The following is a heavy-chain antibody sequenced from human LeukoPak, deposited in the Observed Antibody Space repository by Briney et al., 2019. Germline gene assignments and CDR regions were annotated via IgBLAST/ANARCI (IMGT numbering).Heavy chain of an antibody. J-gene: IGHJ4*02. CDR3: AKDINGFAY. V-gene: IGHV3-9*01. D-gene: IGHD2-8*01. CDR2: ISLNSGSI. CDR1: GFTLDDYA. Sequence: GGSLRLSSAASGFTLDDYAMHWVRQDPGKGLEWVSGISLNSGSIGYADSVKGRFTISRDNAKNSLYLQMNSLRAEDTALYYCAKDINGFAYWGQGTLVTVSS.